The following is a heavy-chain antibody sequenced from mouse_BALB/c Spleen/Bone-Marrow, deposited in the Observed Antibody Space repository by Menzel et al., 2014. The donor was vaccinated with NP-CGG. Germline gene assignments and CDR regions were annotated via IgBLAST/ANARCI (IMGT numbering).Heavy chain of an antibody. Sequence: EVQLQQSGAELVKPGASVKLSCTASGFNIKDTYMHWVKQRPEQGLEWIGRIDPANGNTKYDPKFQGKATITTDTSSNTAYLQVSSLTSADTAVYYCASATTATYYAMDYWGQGTSVTVSS. CDR2: IDPANGNT. D-gene: IGHD1-2*01. J-gene: IGHJ4*01. CDR1: GFNIKDTY. CDR3: ASATTATYYAMDY. V-gene: IGHV14-3*02.